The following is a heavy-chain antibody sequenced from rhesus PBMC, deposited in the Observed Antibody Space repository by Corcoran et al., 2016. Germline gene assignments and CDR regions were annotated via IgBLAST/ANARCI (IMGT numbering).Heavy chain of an antibody. CDR1: GGSFSSYW. J-gene: IGHJ4*01. Sequence: VQLQESGPGLVKPSETLSLTCAVSGGSFSSYWWSWIRQTPGKGLAWIGEIKGNSANTNYNPPLKSRVTISKSASKNQFSLKLSSVTAADPAVYYCARSQYCTDRGCFPFDYWGQGVLVTVSS. V-gene: IGHV4-80*01. D-gene: IGHD2-21*01. CDR2: IKGNSANT. CDR3: ARSQYCTDRGCFPFDY.